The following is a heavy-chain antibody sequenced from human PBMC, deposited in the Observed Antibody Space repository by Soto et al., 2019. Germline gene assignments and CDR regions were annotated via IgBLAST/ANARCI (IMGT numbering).Heavy chain of an antibody. CDR1: GGSISSSSYY. V-gene: IGHV4-39*01. D-gene: IGHD1-1*01. Sequence: SETLSLTCTVSGGSISSSSYYWGWIRQPPGKGLQWIGSIYYSGTTYYNPSLKSRVTIFVDTSKNQFSLKLSSVTAADTAVYYCARLGRTTLRYYYMDVWGKGTTVTVSS. J-gene: IGHJ6*03. CDR3: ARLGRTTLRYYYMDV. CDR2: IYYSGTT.